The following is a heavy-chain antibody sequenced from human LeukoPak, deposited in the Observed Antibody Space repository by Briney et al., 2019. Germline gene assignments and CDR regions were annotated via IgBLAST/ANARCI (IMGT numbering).Heavy chain of an antibody. D-gene: IGHD2/OR15-2a*01. CDR2: MYSSGST. CDR3: ARVRGRETYFLDY. CDR1: GGSVTSGSYY. J-gene: IGHJ4*02. V-gene: IGHV4-61*01. Sequence: TSSETLSLTCTVSGGSVTSGSYYWSWIRQPPGKGLEWIGYMYSSGSTNYNPSLQSRVTISVDTSNNQFSLKLSSVTAADTVMYYCARVRGRETYFLDYWGQGTLVTVSS.